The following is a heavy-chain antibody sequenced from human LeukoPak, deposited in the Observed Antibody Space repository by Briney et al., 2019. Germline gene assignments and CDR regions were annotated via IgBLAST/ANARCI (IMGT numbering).Heavy chain of an antibody. J-gene: IGHJ4*02. Sequence: GRSLRPSCAVSGFTFSSYGMHCVRQAPGKGLEWVAVISYDGSNKYHADSVKGRFTISRDNSKNTLYLQMNSLRAEDTAVYYCAKDSGSYQLDYWGQGTLVTVSS. D-gene: IGHD1-26*01. CDR1: GFTFSSYG. CDR2: ISYDGSNK. V-gene: IGHV3-30*18. CDR3: AKDSGSYQLDY.